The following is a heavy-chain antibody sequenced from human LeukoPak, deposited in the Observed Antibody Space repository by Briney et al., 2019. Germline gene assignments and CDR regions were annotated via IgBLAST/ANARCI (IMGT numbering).Heavy chain of an antibody. V-gene: IGHV4-34*01. J-gene: IGHJ5*02. CDR2: INHSGST. CDR1: GGSFSGYY. Sequence: SETLSLTCAVYGGSFSGYYWSWIRQPPGKGLEWIGEINHSGSTNYNPSLKSRVTILVDTSKNQFSLKLSSVTAADTAVYYCARGSDNIVVVVAATDNWFDPWGQGTLVTVSS. CDR3: ARGSDNIVVVVAATDNWFDP. D-gene: IGHD2-15*01.